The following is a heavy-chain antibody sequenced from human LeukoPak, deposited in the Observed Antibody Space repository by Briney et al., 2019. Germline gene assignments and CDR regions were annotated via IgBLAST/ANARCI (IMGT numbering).Heavy chain of an antibody. CDR1: GFTFSSYS. CDR2: ISSSSSTM. J-gene: IGHJ4*02. CDR3: ARDLCTNTICSFDY. D-gene: IGHD2-2*01. Sequence: GGSLRLSWAASGFTFSSYSMNWVRQAPGKGLEWVSYISSSSSTMYYADSVKGRFTVSRDNAKNSLYLQMNSLRAEDTAVYYCARDLCTNTICSFDYWGQGTLVTVSS. V-gene: IGHV3-48*01.